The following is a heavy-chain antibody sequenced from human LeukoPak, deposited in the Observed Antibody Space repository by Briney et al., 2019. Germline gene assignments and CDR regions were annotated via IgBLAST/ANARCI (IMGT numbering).Heavy chain of an antibody. CDR2: IWYDGSNK. CDR1: GFTFSSYG. J-gene: IGHJ4*02. V-gene: IGHV3-33*01. CDR3: ARQTSGYPWYFDY. D-gene: IGHD3-22*01. Sequence: PGRSLRLSCAASGFTFSSYGMHWVRQAPGKGLEWGAVIWYDGSNKYYADSVKGRFTISRDNSKNTLYLQMNSLRAEDTPVYYCARQTSGYPWYFDYWGQGTLVTVSS.